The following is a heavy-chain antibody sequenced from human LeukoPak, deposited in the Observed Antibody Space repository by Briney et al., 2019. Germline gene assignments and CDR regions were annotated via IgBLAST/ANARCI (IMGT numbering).Heavy chain of an antibody. CDR3: ARDLGVVVPAAISDWFDP. CDR1: GYTFTGYY. CDR2: INPNSGGT. J-gene: IGHJ5*02. Sequence: ASVKVSCKASGYTFTGYYMHWVRQAPGQGLEWMGWINPNSGGTNYAQKFQGRATMTRDTSISTAYMELSRLRSDDTAVYYCARDLGVVVPAAISDWFDPWGQGTLVTVSS. V-gene: IGHV1-2*02. D-gene: IGHD2-2*01.